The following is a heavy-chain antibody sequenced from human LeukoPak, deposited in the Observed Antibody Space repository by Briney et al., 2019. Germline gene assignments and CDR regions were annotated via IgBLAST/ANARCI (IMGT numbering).Heavy chain of an antibody. CDR2: IYISGST. D-gene: IGHD3-10*01. Sequence: SETLSLTCTVSGGSISSYYWGWIRQAAGKGLEWIGRIYISGSTNYNPSLKSRVTMSVDTSKNQFSLKLSYVTAADTAVYHCARQLYYYGSGSYYKDLYYFDYWREGTLVTVSS. V-gene: IGHV4-4*07. J-gene: IGHJ4*02. CDR3: ARQLYYYGSGSYYKDLYYFDY. CDR1: GGSISSYY.